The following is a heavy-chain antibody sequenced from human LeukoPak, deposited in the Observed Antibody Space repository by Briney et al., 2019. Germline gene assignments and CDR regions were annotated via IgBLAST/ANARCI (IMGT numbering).Heavy chain of an antibody. CDR1: GGSISSSNW. D-gene: IGHD3-22*01. CDR2: IYHSGST. CDR3: ARRNYYDSSGYGYAFDI. V-gene: IGHV4-4*02. J-gene: IGHJ3*02. Sequence: PSGTLSLTCAVSGGSISSSNWWSWIRQPPGKGLEWIGYIYHSGSTYYNPSLKSRVTISVDRSKNQFSLKLSSVTAADTAVYYCARRNYYDSSGYGYAFDIWGQGTMVTVSS.